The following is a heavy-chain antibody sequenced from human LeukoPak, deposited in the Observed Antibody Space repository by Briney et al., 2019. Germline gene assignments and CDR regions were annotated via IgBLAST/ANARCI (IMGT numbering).Heavy chain of an antibody. CDR3: AKAAGSYDYYYYMDV. J-gene: IGHJ6*03. CDR2: IQYDGRNT. V-gene: IGHV3-30*02. D-gene: IGHD5-18*01. Sequence: PGGSLGLSCAASGFTFSSCGMHWVRQAPGKGLEWVTFIQYDGRNTYYTDSVTGRFTISRDNSENTLYLQMNTLRPEATAVYYCAKAAGSYDYYYYMDVWGKGTTVTVSS. CDR1: GFTFSSCG.